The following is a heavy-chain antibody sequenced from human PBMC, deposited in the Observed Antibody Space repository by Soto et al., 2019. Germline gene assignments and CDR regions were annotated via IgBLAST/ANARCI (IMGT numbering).Heavy chain of an antibody. Sequence: QVQLVESGGGVVQPGGSLRLSCVASGLTFSSWAMHWVRQVPGKGLEWLAVVTHDGTLYPYADSVKGRFSISRDNSRKTLYLQMNGLRPEDTAVYYCVKDRSDTWSFDYWGQGTLVTVSS. V-gene: IGHV3-30*18. CDR1: GLTFSSWA. J-gene: IGHJ4*02. CDR2: VTHDGTLY. CDR3: VKDRSDTWSFDY. D-gene: IGHD2-8*02.